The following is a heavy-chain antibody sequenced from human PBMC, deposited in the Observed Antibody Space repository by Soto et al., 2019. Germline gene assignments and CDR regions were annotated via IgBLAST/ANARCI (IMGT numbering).Heavy chain of an antibody. J-gene: IGHJ4*02. V-gene: IGHV3-30*18. CDR3: AKDQASGQGSFDS. Sequence: VNLVESGGGVVQPGGSLRLSCAASGFTFNIYGMHWVRQAPDKGLEWVALISYDGSNQYYADSVKGRFTISRDNSKNTLFLQMNSLRADDTAVYYCAKDQASGQGSFDSWGQGTLVTVSS. CDR1: GFTFNIYG. CDR2: ISYDGSNQ.